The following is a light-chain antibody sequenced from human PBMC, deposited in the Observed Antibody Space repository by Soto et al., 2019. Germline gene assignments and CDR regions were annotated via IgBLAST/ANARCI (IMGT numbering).Light chain of an antibody. CDR3: QQYYSTPRT. V-gene: IGKV4-1*01. CDR1: HSILYSSNSNSKNY. CDR2: WAS. Sequence: DIVMTQSPDSLAVSLGERATINCKSSHSILYSSNSNSKNYLSWYQQKPGQPPKLLIYWASTRESGVPDRFSGSGSGKDFSLTISSLQAEDVAVYYCQQYYSTPRTFGQGTKVEIK. J-gene: IGKJ1*01.